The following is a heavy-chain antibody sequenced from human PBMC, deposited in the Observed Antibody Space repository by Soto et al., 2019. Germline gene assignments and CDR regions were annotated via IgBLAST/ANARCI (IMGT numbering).Heavy chain of an antibody. CDR1: GGSISSSSYY. D-gene: IGHD2-15*01. Sequence: QLQLQESGPGLVKPSETLSLTCTVSGGSISSSSYYWGWIRQPPGKGLEWIGSIYYSGRTYYNPSLKSRVTISVDTSKNQFSLKLSSVTAADTAVYYCARRYGYCSGGSCRSHAFDIWGQGTMVTVSS. J-gene: IGHJ3*02. CDR3: ARRYGYCSGGSCRSHAFDI. V-gene: IGHV4-39*01. CDR2: IYYSGRT.